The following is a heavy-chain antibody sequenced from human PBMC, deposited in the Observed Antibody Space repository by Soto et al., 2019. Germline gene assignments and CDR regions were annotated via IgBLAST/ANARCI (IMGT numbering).Heavy chain of an antibody. CDR3: ARDGGIQGITGITIFGVVTHNWFDP. CDR1: GDSVSSNSAA. Sequence: SETLSLTCAISGDSVSSNSAAWNWIRQSPSRGLEWLGRTYYRSKWYNDYAVSVKSRITINPDTSKNQFSLQLNSVTPEDTAVYYCARDGGIQGITGITIFGVVTHNWFDPWGQGTLVTVSS. J-gene: IGHJ5*02. V-gene: IGHV6-1*01. D-gene: IGHD3-3*01. CDR2: TYYRSKWYN.